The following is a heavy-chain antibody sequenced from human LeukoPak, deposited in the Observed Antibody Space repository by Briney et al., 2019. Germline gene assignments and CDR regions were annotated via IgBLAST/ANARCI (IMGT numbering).Heavy chain of an antibody. Sequence: GGSLRLSCAASGFTFSGSAMHWVRQASGKGLEWVGRIRTKGKSYATEYAASVKGRFIISRDDLRNTAYLQMNSLKIEDTAVYYCTRTTVTMADWFDPWGQGTLVTVSS. V-gene: IGHV3-73*01. J-gene: IGHJ5*02. CDR2: IRTKGKSYAT. CDR3: TRTTVTMADWFDP. CDR1: GFTFSGSA. D-gene: IGHD4-17*01.